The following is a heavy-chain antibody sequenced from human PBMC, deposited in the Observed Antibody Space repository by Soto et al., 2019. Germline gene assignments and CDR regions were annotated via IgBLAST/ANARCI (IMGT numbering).Heavy chain of an antibody. CDR3: ASPIYDLAIYYYGMDV. J-gene: IGHJ6*02. V-gene: IGHV3-30-3*01. Sequence: GGSLRLSCAASGFTFSSYAMHWVRQAPGKGLEWVAVISYDGSNKYYADSVKGRFTISRDNSKNTLYLQMNSLRAEDTAVYYCASPIYDLAIYYYGMDVWGQGTTVTVSS. D-gene: IGHD3-3*01. CDR2: ISYDGSNK. CDR1: GFTFSSYA.